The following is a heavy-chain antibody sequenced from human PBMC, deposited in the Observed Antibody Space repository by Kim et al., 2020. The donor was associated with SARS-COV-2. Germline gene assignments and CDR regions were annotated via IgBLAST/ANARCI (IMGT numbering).Heavy chain of an antibody. J-gene: IGHJ4*02. V-gene: IGHV3-23*01. CDR1: GFTFSSYA. D-gene: IGHD3-10*01. CDR2: ISGSGGST. Sequence: GGSLRLSCAASGFTFSSYAMSWVRQAPGKGLEWVSAISGSGGSTYYADSVKGRFTISRDNSKNTLYLQMNSLRAEDTAVYYCAKDYYGSGSYYAFDYWGQGTLVTVSS. CDR3: AKDYYGSGSYYAFDY.